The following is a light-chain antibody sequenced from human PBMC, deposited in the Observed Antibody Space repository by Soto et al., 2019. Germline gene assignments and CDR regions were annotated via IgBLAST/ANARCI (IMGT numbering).Light chain of an antibody. V-gene: IGLV2-8*01. Sequence: QSALTQPPSASGSPGQSVTISCTGTSSDVGKYDYVSWFQHHPGKAPKLIIYEVSKRPSGVPDRFSGSKSGSTASLTVSGLQTEDEADYFCSSYSSSSTLFVFGTATKLTVL. CDR2: EVS. J-gene: IGLJ1*01. CDR1: SSDVGKYDY. CDR3: SSYSSSSTLFV.